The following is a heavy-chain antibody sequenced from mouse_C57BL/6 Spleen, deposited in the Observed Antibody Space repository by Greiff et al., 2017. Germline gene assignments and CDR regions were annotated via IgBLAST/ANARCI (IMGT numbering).Heavy chain of an antibody. D-gene: IGHD1-1*02. J-gene: IGHJ4*01. V-gene: IGHV7-3*01. Sequence: EVQLVESGGGLVQPGGSLSLSCAASGFTFTDYYMSWVRQPPGKALEWLGFIRNKANGYTTEYSASVKGRFTTSRDNSQSLLYLQMNARRAEDSATDYCARKAYGGAMDCWGQGTSVTVSS. CDR2: IRNKANGYTT. CDR1: GFTFTDYY. CDR3: ARKAYGGAMDC.